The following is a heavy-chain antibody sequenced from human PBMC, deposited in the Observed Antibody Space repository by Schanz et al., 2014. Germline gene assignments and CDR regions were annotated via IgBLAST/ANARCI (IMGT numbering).Heavy chain of an antibody. CDR2: INQSGTT. V-gene: IGHV4-34*01. Sequence: QVQLVESGGGLVKPGGSLRLSCAASGFTFRDYYMSWIRQAPGKGLEWIGEINQSGTTNYNPSLKSRVTMSVDTSKNQISLKLRSVTAADTAVYYCARGTRERLLLRSWQFAFDIWGQGTMVTVSS. CDR1: GFTFRDYY. J-gene: IGHJ3*02. D-gene: IGHD3-22*01. CDR3: ARGTRERLLLRSWQFAFDI.